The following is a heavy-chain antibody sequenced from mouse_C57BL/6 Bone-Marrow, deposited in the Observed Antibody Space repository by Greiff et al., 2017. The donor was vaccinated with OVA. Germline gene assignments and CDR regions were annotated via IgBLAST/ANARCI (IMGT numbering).Heavy chain of an antibody. CDR1: GFSLSTSGMG. D-gene: IGHD1-1*01. J-gene: IGHJ1*03. Sequence: QVTLTVSGPGILPSSQTLSLTCSFSGFSLSTSGMGVSWIRQPSGKGLEWLAHIYWDDDKRYHPSLKSRLTISKDTSRNQVFIKITSVDTADTATYYCARRDYGSSVWYFDVWGTGTTVTVSS. V-gene: IGHV8-12*01. CDR3: ARRDYGSSVWYFDV. CDR2: IYWDDDK.